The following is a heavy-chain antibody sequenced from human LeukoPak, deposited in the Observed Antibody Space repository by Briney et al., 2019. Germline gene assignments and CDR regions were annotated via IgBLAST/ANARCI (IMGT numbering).Heavy chain of an antibody. CDR2: INHSGST. CDR1: GGSFSGYY. CDR3: ARGDPKAFDI. V-gene: IGHV4-34*01. Sequence: PSETLSLTCAVYGGSFSGYYWSWIRQPPGKGLEWIGGINHSGSTNYNPSLKSRVTISVDTSKNQFSLKLSSVTAADTAVYYCARGDPKAFDIWGQGTMVTVSS. J-gene: IGHJ3*02.